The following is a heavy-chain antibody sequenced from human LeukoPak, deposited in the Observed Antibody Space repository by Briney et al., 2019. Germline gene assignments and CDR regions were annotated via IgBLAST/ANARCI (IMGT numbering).Heavy chain of an antibody. Sequence: GGSLRLSCAASGFTFSDYYMSWIRQAPGKGLEWVSYISSSSSYTNYADSVKGRFTISRDNAKNSLYLQMNSLRAEDTAVYYCARDLEEYCSGGSSYSEFSDYWGQGTLVTVSS. CDR3: ARDLEEYCSGGSSYSEFSDY. CDR1: GFTFSDYY. V-gene: IGHV3-11*06. J-gene: IGHJ4*02. CDR2: ISSSSSYT. D-gene: IGHD2-15*01.